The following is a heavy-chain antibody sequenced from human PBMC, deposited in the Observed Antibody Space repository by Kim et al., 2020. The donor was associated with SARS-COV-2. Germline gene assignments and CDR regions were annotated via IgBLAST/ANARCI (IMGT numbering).Heavy chain of an antibody. CDR2: ISAYNGNT. Sequence: ASVKVSCKASGYTFTSYGISWVRQAPGQGLEWMGWISAYNGNTNYAQKLQGRVTMTTDTSTSTAYMELRSLRSDDTAVYYCARDEGGEAWWYPYYYYGMDVWGQGTTVTVSS. CDR3: ARDEGGEAWWYPYYYYGMDV. D-gene: IGHD2-15*01. V-gene: IGHV1-18*01. J-gene: IGHJ6*02. CDR1: GYTFTSYG.